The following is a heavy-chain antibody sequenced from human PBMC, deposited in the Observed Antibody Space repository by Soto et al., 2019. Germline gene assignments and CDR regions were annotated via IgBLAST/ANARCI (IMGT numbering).Heavy chain of an antibody. CDR3: AISIIMFRGAHFFPYYYSGMAV. D-gene: IGHD3-10*01. CDR2: INPNSGGT. V-gene: IGHV1-2*04. CDR1: GYTFTGYY. Sequence: ASVKVSCKASGYTFTGYYMHWVRQAPGQGLEWMGWINPNSGGTNYAQKFQGWVTMTRDTSISTAYMELSRLRSDDTAVYYCAISIIMFRGAHFFPYYYSGMAVGAKGTTVPVSS. J-gene: IGHJ6*04.